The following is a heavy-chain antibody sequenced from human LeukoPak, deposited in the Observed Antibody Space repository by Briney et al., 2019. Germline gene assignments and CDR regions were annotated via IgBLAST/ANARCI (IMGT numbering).Heavy chain of an antibody. J-gene: IGHJ5*02. Sequence: SETLSLTCAVYGGSFSGYYWSWIRQPPGKGLEWIGEINHSGSTNYNPSLKSRVTISVDTSKNQFSLKLSSVTAADTAVYYCARGPPEDYYDSSGPFDPWGQGTLVTVSS. CDR3: ARGPPEDYYDSSGPFDP. CDR1: GGSFSGYY. V-gene: IGHV4-34*01. CDR2: INHSGST. D-gene: IGHD3-22*01.